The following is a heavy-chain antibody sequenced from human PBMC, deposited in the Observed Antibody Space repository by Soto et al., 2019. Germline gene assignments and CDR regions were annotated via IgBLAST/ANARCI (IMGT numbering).Heavy chain of an antibody. CDR2: IYYSGST. V-gene: IGHV4-30-4*01. J-gene: IGHJ6*02. CDR3: AREKVGGYYMNGMDV. CDR1: GGSISSGDYY. Sequence: QVQLQESGPGLVKPSQTLSLTCTVSGGSISSGDYYWSWIRQPPGKGLEWIGYIYYSGSTYYNPSLKSRVTISVDTSKNQFSLKLSSVTAADTAVYYCAREKVGGYYMNGMDVWGQGTTVTVSS. D-gene: IGHD3-3*01.